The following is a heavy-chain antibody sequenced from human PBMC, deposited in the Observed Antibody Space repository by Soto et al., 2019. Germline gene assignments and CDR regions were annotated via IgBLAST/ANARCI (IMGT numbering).Heavy chain of an antibody. CDR3: AKGTSDVLTGYPFYWYFDL. CDR1: GFTFSRYG. V-gene: IGHV3-30*18. CDR2: ISDDGSNK. D-gene: IGHD3-9*01. Sequence: QVQLVESRGGVVQPGESLRLSCAASGFTFSRYGMHWVRQAPGKGLEWVAVISDDGSNKYNADSVKGRFTISRDNSKNTVYLQMNSLRAEDTAVYYCAKGTSDVLTGYPFYWYFDLWGRCTLVTVSS. J-gene: IGHJ2*01.